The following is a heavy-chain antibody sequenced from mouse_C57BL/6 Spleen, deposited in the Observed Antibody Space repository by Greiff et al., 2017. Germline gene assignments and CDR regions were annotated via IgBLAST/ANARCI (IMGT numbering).Heavy chain of an antibody. V-gene: IGHV1-15*01. D-gene: IGHD3-2*02. CDR3: TRSQLRLLAY. Sequence: VQLQQSGAELVRPGASVTLSCKASGYTFTDYEMHWVKQTPVHGLEWIGAIDPETGGTAYNQKFKGKAILTADKSSSTAYMELRSLTSEDSAVYYCTRSQLRLLAYWGQGALVTVAA. J-gene: IGHJ3*01. CDR1: GYTFTDYE. CDR2: IDPETGGT.